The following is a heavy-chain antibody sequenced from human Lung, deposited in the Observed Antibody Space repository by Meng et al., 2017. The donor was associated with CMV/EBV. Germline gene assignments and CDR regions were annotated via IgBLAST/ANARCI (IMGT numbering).Heavy chain of an antibody. D-gene: IGHD3-16*01. CDR2: ISYHGKNE. J-gene: IGHJ4*02. CDR1: GFTFSDFS. Sequence: GGSLRLXCAASGFTFSDFSMHWVRQAPGKGLEWVALISYHGKNEYYADSVKGRFTISRDYSKNTVSLQMSSLRPEDTAVYYCTRSPLGGESDYWGQGPLVTVSS. V-gene: IGHV3-30*04. CDR3: TRSPLGGESDY.